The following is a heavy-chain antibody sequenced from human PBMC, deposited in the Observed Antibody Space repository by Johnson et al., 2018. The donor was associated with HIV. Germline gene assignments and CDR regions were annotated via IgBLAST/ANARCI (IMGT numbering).Heavy chain of an antibody. CDR3: ARWIQLWVAFDI. J-gene: IGHJ3*02. V-gene: IGHV3-66*01. Sequence: VQLVESGGGLVQPGGSLRLSCAASGFTVSSNYMSWVRQAPGKGLEWVSVIYSGGSTYYADSVKGRFTISSDNSKNTLYLQMTSLRAEDTAVYYCARWIQLWVAFDIWGQGTMVTVSS. D-gene: IGHD5-18*01. CDR2: IYSGGST. CDR1: GFTVSSNY.